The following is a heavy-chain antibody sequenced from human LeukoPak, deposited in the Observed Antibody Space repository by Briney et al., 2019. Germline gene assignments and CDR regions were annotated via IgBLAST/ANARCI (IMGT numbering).Heavy chain of an antibody. J-gene: IGHJ4*02. Sequence: GGSLRLSCAACGFTFSSYGMHWVRQAPGKGLEGGAVISYEGSNKYYADSVKGRFTISRDNSKDTVYVQMKSVRAEDTAVYYCAKDAQWLDYFDYWGQGTLVTVSS. CDR1: GFTFSSYG. CDR3: AKDAQWLDYFDY. D-gene: IGHD6-19*01. V-gene: IGHV3-30*18. CDR2: ISYEGSNK.